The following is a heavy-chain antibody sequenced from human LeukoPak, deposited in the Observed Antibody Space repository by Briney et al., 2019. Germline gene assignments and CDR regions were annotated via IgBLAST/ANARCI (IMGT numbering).Heavy chain of an antibody. D-gene: IGHD3-16*01. CDR3: TTDGGVVPIGFDY. CDR2: IKSKTDGGTT. CDR1: GFTFSNAW. V-gene: IGHV3-15*01. Sequence: PGGSLRLSCAASGFTFSNAWMSWVRQAPGKGLEWVGRIKSKTDGGTTDYAAPVKGRFTISRDDSKNTLYLQMNSLKTEDTAVYYCTTDGGVVPIGFDYWGQGTLVTVSS. J-gene: IGHJ4*02.